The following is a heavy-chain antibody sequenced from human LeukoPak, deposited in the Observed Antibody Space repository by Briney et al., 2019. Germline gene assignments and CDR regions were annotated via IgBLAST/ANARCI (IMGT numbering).Heavy chain of an antibody. D-gene: IGHD6-19*01. CDR3: ARTRSSGWYSASFDY. Sequence: PSETLSLTCTVSGGSISSSSYYWGWIRQPPGKGLEWIGSIYYSGSTYYNPSLKSRVTISVDTSKNQFSLKLSSVTAADTAVYYCARTRSSGWYSASFDYWGQGTLVTVSS. J-gene: IGHJ4*02. CDR1: GGSISSSSYY. CDR2: IYYSGST. V-gene: IGHV4-39*01.